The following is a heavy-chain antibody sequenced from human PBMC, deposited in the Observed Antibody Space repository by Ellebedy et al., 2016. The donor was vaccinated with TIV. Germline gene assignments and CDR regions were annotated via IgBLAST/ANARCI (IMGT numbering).Heavy chain of an antibody. CDR3: ATDSRYSYGYRFNF. J-gene: IGHJ4*02. CDR1: GGTFSIYA. CDR2: IIPILGRP. V-gene: IGHV1-69*10. Sequence: ASVKVSCKASGGTFSIYALNWVRQAPGEGLEWMGRIIPILGRPDYAQSFQGRVTINADKSTGTPYLELSSLRSEDTAVYYCATDSRYSYGYRFNFWGQGTLVIVSS. D-gene: IGHD5-18*01.